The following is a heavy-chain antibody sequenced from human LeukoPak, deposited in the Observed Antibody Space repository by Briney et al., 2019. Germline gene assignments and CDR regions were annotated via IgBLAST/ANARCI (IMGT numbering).Heavy chain of an antibody. J-gene: IGHJ4*02. Sequence: ASVKVSCKASGYTFTSYGISWVRQAPGQGLEWMGWISAYNGNTNYAQKLQGRVTMTTDTSTSTAYMELRSLRSDDTAVYYCARSYCSSGSCDWFDYWGQRTLVTVSS. CDR2: ISAYNGNT. CDR3: ARSYCSSGSCDWFDY. CDR1: GYTFTSYG. V-gene: IGHV1-18*01. D-gene: IGHD2-15*01.